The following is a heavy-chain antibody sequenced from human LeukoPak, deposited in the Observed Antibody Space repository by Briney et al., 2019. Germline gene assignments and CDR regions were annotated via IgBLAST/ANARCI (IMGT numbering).Heavy chain of an antibody. CDR1: GGSISSYY. Sequence: SETLSLTCTASGGSISSYYWSWIRQPPGKGLEWIGYISYSGSTNYNPSLKSRVTISVDTSKNQFSLKLSSVTAADTALYYCAREAVAGGYYFDYWGQGTLVTVSS. CDR3: AREAVAGGYYFDY. V-gene: IGHV4-59*01. D-gene: IGHD6-19*01. CDR2: ISYSGST. J-gene: IGHJ4*02.